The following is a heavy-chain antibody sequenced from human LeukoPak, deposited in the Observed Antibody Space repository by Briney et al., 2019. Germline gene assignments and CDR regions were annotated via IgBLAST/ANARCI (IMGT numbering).Heavy chain of an antibody. Sequence: GGSLRLSCAASGFTFSSYEMNWVRQAPGKGLEWVSYISTSGSTIYYADSVKGRSTISRDNAKNSLYLQMNSLRAEDTAVYYCARDCTNGVCYFPYYFDSWGQGTLVTVSS. CDR3: ARDCTNGVCYFPYYFDS. D-gene: IGHD2-8*01. V-gene: IGHV3-48*03. CDR2: ISTSGSTI. CDR1: GFTFSSYE. J-gene: IGHJ4*02.